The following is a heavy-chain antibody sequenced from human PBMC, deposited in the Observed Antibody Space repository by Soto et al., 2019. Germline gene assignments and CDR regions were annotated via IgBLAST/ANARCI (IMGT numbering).Heavy chain of an antibody. CDR2: ISYDGSNK. Sequence: QVQLVESGGGVVQPGRSLRLSCAASGFTFSSYAMHWVRQAPGKGLEWVAVISYDGSNKYYADSVKGRFTISRDNSKNTLYLQMNSLRAEDTAVYYCAREEGGLQGDTYGIDVWGQGTTVTVSS. J-gene: IGHJ6*02. V-gene: IGHV3-30-3*01. CDR1: GFTFSSYA. CDR3: AREEGGLQGDTYGIDV. D-gene: IGHD4-4*01.